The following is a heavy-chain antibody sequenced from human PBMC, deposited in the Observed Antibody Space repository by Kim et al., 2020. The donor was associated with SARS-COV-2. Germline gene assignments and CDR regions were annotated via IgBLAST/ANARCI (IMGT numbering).Heavy chain of an antibody. CDR3: ARDWILAQGFGGMVTALDV. CDR1: GFTFSSYW. Sequence: GGSLRLSCAASGFTFSSYWMSWVRQAPGKGLEWVANIKQDGSEKYYVDSVKGRFTISRDNAKNSLYLQMNSLRAEDTAVYYCARDWILAQGFGGMVTALDVWGQGTTVTVSS. CDR2: IKQDGSEK. J-gene: IGHJ6*02. D-gene: IGHD2-21*02. V-gene: IGHV3-7*01.